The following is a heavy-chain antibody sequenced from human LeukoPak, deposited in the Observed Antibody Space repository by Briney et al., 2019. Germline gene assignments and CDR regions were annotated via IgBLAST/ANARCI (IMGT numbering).Heavy chain of an antibody. D-gene: IGHD5-24*01. CDR2: IYYSGST. CDR3: ARIRDGYNSPDY. V-gene: IGHV4-39*07. J-gene: IGHJ4*02. CDR1: GGSISSSSYY. Sequence: PSETLSLTCTVSGGSISSSSYYWGWIRQPPGKGLEWIGSIYYSGSTYYNPSLKSRVTISVDTSKNQFSLKLSSVTAADTAVYYCARIRDGYNSPDYWGQGTLVTVSS.